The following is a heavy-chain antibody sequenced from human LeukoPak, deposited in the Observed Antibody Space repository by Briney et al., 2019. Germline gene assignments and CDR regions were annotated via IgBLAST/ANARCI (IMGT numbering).Heavy chain of an antibody. CDR3: ARGEYGTFQY. V-gene: IGHV3-66*01. CDR1: GFTVSSNH. Sequence: GGSLRLSCAASGFTVSSNHMSWVRQAPGKGLEWVSGIYGGDNTYYADSVKGRFIISRDNSKNTLYLQMNSLRAEDTAVYYCARGEYGTFQYWGQGTLVTVSS. CDR2: IYGGDNT. J-gene: IGHJ1*01. D-gene: IGHD4-17*01.